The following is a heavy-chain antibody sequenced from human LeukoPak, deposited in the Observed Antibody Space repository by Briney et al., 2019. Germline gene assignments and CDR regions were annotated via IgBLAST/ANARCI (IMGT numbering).Heavy chain of an antibody. CDR2: ISYDGSNK. D-gene: IGHD3-10*01. CDR1: GFTFSSYG. V-gene: IGHV3-30*18. J-gene: IGHJ6*02. CDR3: AKVIRGGYGMDV. Sequence: PGRSLRLSCAASGFTFSSYGMHWVRQAPGKGLEWVAVISYDGSNKYYADSVKGRFTISRDNAKNSLSLQLNSLRDEDTAVYFCAKVIRGGYGMDVWGQGTTVTVSS.